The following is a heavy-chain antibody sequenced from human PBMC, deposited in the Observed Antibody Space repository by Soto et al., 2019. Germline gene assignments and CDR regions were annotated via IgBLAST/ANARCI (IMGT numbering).Heavy chain of an antibody. J-gene: IGHJ4*02. Sequence: SETLSLTCAVYGGSFNGYAWTWIRQPPGGGLEWLGAIDHSGGTTYNPSLNNRVTISIDTSKNQFSLRLSSVTAATAAVYYCARGFAYSHLFDYWGQGHLVTVSS. CDR1: GGSFNGYA. D-gene: IGHD5-18*01. CDR3: ARGFAYSHLFDY. CDR2: IDHSGGT. V-gene: IGHV4-34*01.